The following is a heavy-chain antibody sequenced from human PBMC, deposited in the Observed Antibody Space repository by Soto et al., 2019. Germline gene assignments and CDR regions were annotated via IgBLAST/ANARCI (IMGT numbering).Heavy chain of an antibody. CDR1: GFSFSSYW. J-gene: IGHJ4*02. CDR3: VRELLVAPNFDF. D-gene: IGHD5-12*01. CDR2: IRQGGSET. V-gene: IGHV3-7*01. Sequence: EVQLVESRGGLVQPGGSLRLSCAASGFSFSSYWMSWVRQAPGKGLEWVANIRQGGSETYYVDSVKGRFTISRDDAKNSLSLQMSSLRAEDTAVYYCVRELLVAPNFDFWGQGTLVTVSS.